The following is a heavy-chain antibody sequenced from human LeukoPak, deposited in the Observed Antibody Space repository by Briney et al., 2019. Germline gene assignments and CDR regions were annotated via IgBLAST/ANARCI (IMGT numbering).Heavy chain of an antibody. Sequence: GGSLRLPCAASGFTFDDYAMHWVRQAPGKGLEWVSGISWNSGSIGYADSVKGRFTISRDNAKNSLYLQMNSLRAEDTALYYCAKDMGGATALFDYWGQGTLVTVSS. CDR3: AKDMGGATALFDY. CDR2: ISWNSGSI. J-gene: IGHJ4*02. CDR1: GFTFDDYA. V-gene: IGHV3-9*01. D-gene: IGHD1-26*01.